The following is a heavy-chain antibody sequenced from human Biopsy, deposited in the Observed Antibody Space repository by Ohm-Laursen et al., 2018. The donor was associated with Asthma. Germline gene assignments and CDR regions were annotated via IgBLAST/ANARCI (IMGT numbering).Heavy chain of an antibody. J-gene: IGHJ4*02. CDR1: GFSFGSYG. CDR2: MSFDGRQT. D-gene: IGHD1-7*01. V-gene: IGHV3-30*03. CDR3: ARVMELELLDY. Sequence: SLRLSCAASGFSFGSYGMHWVRQAPGKGLEWLAVMSFDGRQTYYADSVKGRFTISRDNSMNTLYLQMNSLRAEDTAVYYCARVMELELLDYWGQGTLVTVSS.